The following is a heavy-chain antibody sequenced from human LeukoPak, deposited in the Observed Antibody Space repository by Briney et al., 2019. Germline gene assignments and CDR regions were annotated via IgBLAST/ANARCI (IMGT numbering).Heavy chain of an antibody. CDR2: IYTSGST. Sequence: ASQTLSLTCTVSGGSISSGSYYWSWIRQPAGKGLEWIGRIYTSGSTNYNPSLKSRVTISVDTSKNQFSLKLSSVTAADTAVYYCARELLDRNDDLVWFDPWGQGTLVTVSS. J-gene: IGHJ5*02. D-gene: IGHD1-1*01. CDR3: ARELLDRNDDLVWFDP. CDR1: GGSISSGSYY. V-gene: IGHV4-61*02.